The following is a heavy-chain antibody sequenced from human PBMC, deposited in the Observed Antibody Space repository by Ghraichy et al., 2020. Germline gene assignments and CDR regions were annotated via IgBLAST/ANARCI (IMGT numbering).Heavy chain of an antibody. CDR3: ARHMVRGVIKYYYYGMDV. D-gene: IGHD3-10*01. Sequence: GGSLRLSCAASGFTFSSYGMHWVRQAPGKGLEWVAVISYDGSNKYYADSVKGRFTISRDNSKNTLYLQMNSLRAEDTAVYYCARHMVRGVIKYYYYGMDVWGQGTTVTVSS. V-gene: IGHV3-30*03. CDR1: GFTFSSYG. CDR2: ISYDGSNK. J-gene: IGHJ6*02.